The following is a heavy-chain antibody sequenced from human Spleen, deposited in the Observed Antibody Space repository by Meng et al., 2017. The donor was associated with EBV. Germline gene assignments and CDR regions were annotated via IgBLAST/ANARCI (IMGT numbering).Heavy chain of an antibody. V-gene: IGHV1-46*01. D-gene: IGHD2-15*01. J-gene: IGHJ4*02. Sequence: GDEGNEHGACWRVNCKATGYTFSDYNIQWVRQAPGQGLEWMGIINPRGGGTNYAQSFQGRVTVTRDTSTSTVYMELSSLRSDDTAVYYCTRDREPDCSGNSCYSFGCWGQGTLVTVSS. CDR1: GYTFSDYN. CDR2: INPRGGGT. CDR3: TRDREPDCSGNSCYSFGC.